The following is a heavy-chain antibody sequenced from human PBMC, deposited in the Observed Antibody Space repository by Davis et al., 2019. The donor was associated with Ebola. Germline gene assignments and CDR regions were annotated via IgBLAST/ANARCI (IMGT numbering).Heavy chain of an antibody. D-gene: IGHD5-24*01. J-gene: IGHJ4*02. CDR3: ARSIRNGHIDY. V-gene: IGHV1-18*01. CDR1: GYTFNSYG. Sequence: ASVKVSCKASGYTFNSYGISWVRQAPGQGLEWMGWISAYNGKTSYAQNFQDRVTMTTDTSTTTAYMELRSLTSDDTAVYYCARSIRNGHIDYWGQGTLVTVSS. CDR2: ISAYNGKT.